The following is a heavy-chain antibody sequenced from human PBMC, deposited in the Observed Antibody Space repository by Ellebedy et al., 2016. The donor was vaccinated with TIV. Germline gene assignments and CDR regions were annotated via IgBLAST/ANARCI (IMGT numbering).Heavy chain of an antibody. V-gene: IGHV3-7*01. D-gene: IGHD4-17*01. CDR3: ATDGSYGDYRSPTHHFVM. J-gene: IGHJ3*02. CDR1: GFSFSSYC. Sequence: GESLKISCAASGFSFSSYCMTWVRQAPGKGLEWVANINQDGSENYYVDSVKGRFTISRDNAKNSLSLQMNRLRVEDTAAYYCATDGSYGDYRSPTHHFVMWGQGTLVTVSS. CDR2: INQDGSEN.